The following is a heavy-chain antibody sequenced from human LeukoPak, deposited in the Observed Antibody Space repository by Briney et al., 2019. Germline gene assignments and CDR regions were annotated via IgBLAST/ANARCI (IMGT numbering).Heavy chain of an antibody. CDR1: GGSISSYY. Sequence: PSETLSLTCTVSGGSISSYYWSWIRQPAGEGLEWIGRIYTSGSTNYNPSLKSRVTMSVDTSKNQFSLKLSSVTAADTAVYYCARDTYYYDSSGYYYVHYFDYWGQGTLVTVSS. V-gene: IGHV4-4*07. D-gene: IGHD3-22*01. J-gene: IGHJ4*02. CDR3: ARDTYYYDSSGYYYVHYFDY. CDR2: IYTSGST.